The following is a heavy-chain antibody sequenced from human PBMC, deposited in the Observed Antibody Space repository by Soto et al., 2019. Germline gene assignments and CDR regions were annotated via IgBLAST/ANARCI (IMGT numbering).Heavy chain of an antibody. D-gene: IGHD6-13*01. V-gene: IGHV5-10-1*01. Sequence: PGESLKISCKGSGYSFTSYWISWVRQMPGKGLEWMGRIDPSNSYTNYSPSIQGHVTISVDKSISTTYMQWSSLKASDTALYYCSRLQAAAGDNDLTFDYWGQGTLVTVSS. CDR2: IDPSNSYT. CDR1: GYSFTSYW. CDR3: SRLQAAAGDNDLTFDY. J-gene: IGHJ4*02.